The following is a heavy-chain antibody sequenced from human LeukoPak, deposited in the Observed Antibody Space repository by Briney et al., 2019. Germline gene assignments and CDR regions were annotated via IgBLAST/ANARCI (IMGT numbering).Heavy chain of an antibody. CDR1: GYIFTSYW. J-gene: IGHJ6*02. D-gene: IGHD6-19*01. CDR3: AAQLIAVAGTAYYYGMDV. V-gene: IGHV5-51*01. CDR2: IYPGDSDT. Sequence: GGSLQISCKGSGYIFTSYWIGWVRQLPGKGLEWMGIIYPGDSDTRYSPSFQGQVTISADKSISTAYLQWSSLKASDTAMYYCAAQLIAVAGTAYYYGMDVWGQGTTVTVSS.